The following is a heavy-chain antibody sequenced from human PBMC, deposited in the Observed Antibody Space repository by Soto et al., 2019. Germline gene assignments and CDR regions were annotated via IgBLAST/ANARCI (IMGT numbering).Heavy chain of an antibody. CDR2: ISSSSSTI. D-gene: IGHD2-2*01. Sequence: GGSLTLSCAASGFTFSSYSLNWVSQAPGKGLEWVSYISSSSSTIYYADSVKGRFTISRDNAKNSLYLQMNSLRAEDTAVYYCAREYCSSTSCLNWFDPWGQGTLVTVSS. CDR1: GFTFSSYS. CDR3: AREYCSSTSCLNWFDP. J-gene: IGHJ5*02. V-gene: IGHV3-48*01.